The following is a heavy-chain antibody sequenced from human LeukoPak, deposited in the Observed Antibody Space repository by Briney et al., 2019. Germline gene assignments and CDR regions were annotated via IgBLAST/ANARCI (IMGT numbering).Heavy chain of an antibody. D-gene: IGHD1-26*01. CDR3: ARPKRVGATSDY. V-gene: IGHV1-2*02. Sequence: ASAKVSCKASGYTFTGYYMHWVRQAPGQGLEWMGWINPNSGGTNYAQKFQGRVTMTRDTSISTAYMELSRLRSDDTAVYYCARPKRVGATSDYWGQGTLVTVSS. CDR1: GYTFTGYY. J-gene: IGHJ4*02. CDR2: INPNSGGT.